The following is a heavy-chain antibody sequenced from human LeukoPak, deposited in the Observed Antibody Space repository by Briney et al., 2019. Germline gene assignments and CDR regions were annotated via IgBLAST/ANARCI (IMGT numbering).Heavy chain of an antibody. Sequence: GASVKVSCKASGYTFTSYAISWVRQAPGQGLEWMGWISAYNGNTNYAQKLQGRVTMTTDTSTSTAYMELRSLRSEDTAVYYCARALPHRRLMDTTMEQHWFDPWGQGTLVTVSS. J-gene: IGHJ5*02. V-gene: IGHV1-18*01. CDR2: ISAYNGNT. CDR1: GYTFTSYA. CDR3: ARALPHRRLMDTTMEQHWFDP. D-gene: IGHD5-18*01.